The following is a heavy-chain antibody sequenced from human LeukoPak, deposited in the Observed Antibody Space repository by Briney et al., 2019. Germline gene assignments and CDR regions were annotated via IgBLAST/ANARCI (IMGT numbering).Heavy chain of an antibody. Sequence: PSQTLSLTCTVSGGSISSGGYYWNWIRQHPGKGLEWIGNIYYSGSTYYNPSLKSRVTISVDTSKNQLSLKLSSVTAADTAVYYCAKGAIAAAGMGGYFDYWGQGTLVTVSS. D-gene: IGHD6-13*01. CDR2: IYYSGST. V-gene: IGHV4-31*03. J-gene: IGHJ4*02. CDR1: GGSISSGGYY. CDR3: AKGAIAAAGMGGYFDY.